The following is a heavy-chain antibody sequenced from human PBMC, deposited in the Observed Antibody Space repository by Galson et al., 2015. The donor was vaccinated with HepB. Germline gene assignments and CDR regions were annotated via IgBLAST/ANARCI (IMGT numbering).Heavy chain of an antibody. CDR2: IRLTADIT. D-gene: IGHD2-21*02. V-gene: IGHV3-23*01. CDR3: ARAMRVYCGLDCPDQ. Sequence: SLRLSCAASGFTFTTYAMSWVRQAPGKGLEWVSAIRLTADITSYADSVKGRFTISRDNSKNTVFLQMDSLRVDDTAIYYCARAMRVYCGLDCPDQGGQGTLVTVSS. J-gene: IGHJ1*01. CDR1: GFTFTTYA.